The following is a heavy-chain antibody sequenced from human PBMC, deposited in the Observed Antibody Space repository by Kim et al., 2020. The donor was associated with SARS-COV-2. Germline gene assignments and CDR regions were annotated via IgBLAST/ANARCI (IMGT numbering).Heavy chain of an antibody. J-gene: IGHJ4*02. Sequence: TDSANSGKGRFTISRDNSKNPLYHQMGSLRVEDMALYYCARIRSGYYDYWGQGTLLTVSS. V-gene: IGHV3-64*01. CDR3: ARIRSGYYDY. CDR2: T. D-gene: IGHD2-15*01.